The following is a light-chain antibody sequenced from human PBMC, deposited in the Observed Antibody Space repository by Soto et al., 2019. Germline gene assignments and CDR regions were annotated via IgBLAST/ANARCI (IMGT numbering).Light chain of an antibody. CDR1: QSVSSN. Sequence: EIVMTQSQATLSVSPGERATLSCRASQSVSSNLAWYQQKPGQAPRLLIYGASTRATGIPARFSGSGSGKEFTLTISSLQSEDFATYYCQQSYTTYSFGQGTKVDIK. CDR2: GAS. J-gene: IGKJ2*03. V-gene: IGKV3-15*01. CDR3: QQSYTTYS.